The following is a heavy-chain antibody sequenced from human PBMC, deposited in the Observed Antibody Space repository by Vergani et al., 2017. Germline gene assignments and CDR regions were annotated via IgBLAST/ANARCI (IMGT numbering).Heavy chain of an antibody. CDR1: GGSFSGYY. Sequence: QVQLQQWGAGLLKPSETLSLSCAVYGGSFSGYYWSWIRKPPGKGLEWIGEINPSGSTNYNPSLKSRVTISVDTSKNQFSLKLSSVTAADTAVYYCARAGAPGKRLWFGGRWVDYWGQGTLVTVSS. V-gene: IGHV4-34*01. D-gene: IGHD3-10*01. CDR2: INPSGST. J-gene: IGHJ4*02. CDR3: ARAGAPGKRLWFGGRWVDY.